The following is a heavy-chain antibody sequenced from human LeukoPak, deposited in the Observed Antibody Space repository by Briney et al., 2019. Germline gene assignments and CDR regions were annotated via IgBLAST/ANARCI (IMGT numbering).Heavy chain of an antibody. CDR2: IYYSGTT. Sequence: SETLSLTCTVSGGSINTSSYYWGWIRQPPGKGLEWIGTIYYSGTTYYNPSLESRVTISEDTSRNRFSLMLSSVTAADTAIYYCARQVSDYFYYYMDVWGEGTTVIVSS. CDR1: GGSINTSSYY. J-gene: IGHJ6*03. V-gene: IGHV4-39*01. CDR3: ARQVSDYFYYYMDV.